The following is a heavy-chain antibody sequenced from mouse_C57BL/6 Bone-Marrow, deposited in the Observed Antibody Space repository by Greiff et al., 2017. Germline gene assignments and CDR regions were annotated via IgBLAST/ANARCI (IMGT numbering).Heavy chain of an antibody. CDR3: ARRDYYGSSLSFDY. CDR2: IHPNSGST. V-gene: IGHV1-64*01. CDR1: GYTFTSYW. D-gene: IGHD1-1*01. Sequence: VQLQQSGAELVKPGASVKLSCKASGYTFTSYWMHWVKQRPGQGLEWIGMIHPNSGSTNYNEKFKSKATLTVDKSSSTAYMQLSSLTSEDSAVYYCARRDYYGSSLSFDYWGQGTTLTVSS. J-gene: IGHJ2*01.